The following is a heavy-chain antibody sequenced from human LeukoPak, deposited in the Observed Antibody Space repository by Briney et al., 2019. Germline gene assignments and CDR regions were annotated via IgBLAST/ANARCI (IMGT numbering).Heavy chain of an antibody. CDR1: GYTFTGYY. Sequence: ASVKLSCKASGYTFTGYYMHWVRQAPGQGLEWMGCINPNSGGTNYAQKFQGRVTMTRDTSISTAYMELSRLRSDDTAVYYCASVAYCGGDCPIAFDYWGQGTLVTVSS. J-gene: IGHJ4*02. D-gene: IGHD2-21*02. V-gene: IGHV1-2*02. CDR3: ASVAYCGGDCPIAFDY. CDR2: INPNSGGT.